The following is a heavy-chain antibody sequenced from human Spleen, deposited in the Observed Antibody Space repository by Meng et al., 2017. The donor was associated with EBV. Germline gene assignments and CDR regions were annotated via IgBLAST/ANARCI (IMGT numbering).Heavy chain of an antibody. J-gene: IGHJ5*02. CDR2: IYYSGST. CDR3: ARRSSSYWFDP. Sequence: QLQPQESGPGLVKPSETLPLTCTVSTGSISTNSSFWGWIRQPPGKGLEWIGTIYYSGSTYYNPSLKSRITISVDTSKNQFSLKLSSVTAADTAVYYCARRSSSYWFDPWGQGTLVTVSS. CDR1: TGSISTNSSF. V-gene: IGHV4-39*01. D-gene: IGHD6-6*01.